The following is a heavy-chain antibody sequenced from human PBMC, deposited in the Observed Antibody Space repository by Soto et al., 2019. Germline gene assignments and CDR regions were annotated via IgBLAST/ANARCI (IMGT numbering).Heavy chain of an antibody. CDR2: IYYSGST. CDR3: ARDPGDTASYFDY. J-gene: IGHJ4*02. CDR1: GGSISSYY. V-gene: IGHV4-59*01. D-gene: IGHD5-18*01. Sequence: SETLSLTCTVSGGSISSYYWSWIRQPPGKGLEWIGCIYYSGSTNYNPSLKSRVTISVDTSKNQFSLKLSSVTAADTAVYYCARDPGDTASYFDYWGQGTLVTVSS.